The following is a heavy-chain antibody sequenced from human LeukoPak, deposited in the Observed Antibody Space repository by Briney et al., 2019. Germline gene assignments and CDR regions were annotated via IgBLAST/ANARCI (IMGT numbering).Heavy chain of an antibody. J-gene: IGHJ6*02. CDR2: ISADNTNT. D-gene: IGHD3-16*01. Sequence: ASVQVSCKASGYTFTRYGISWVRQAPGQVLEWMGWISADNTNTNFAQKFQDRVIMTTDTSTSTAYMEMRSLRSDDTAIYYCARDKSPYIMDVWGQGTTVTVSS. V-gene: IGHV1-18*01. CDR3: ARDKSPYIMDV. CDR1: GYTFTRYG.